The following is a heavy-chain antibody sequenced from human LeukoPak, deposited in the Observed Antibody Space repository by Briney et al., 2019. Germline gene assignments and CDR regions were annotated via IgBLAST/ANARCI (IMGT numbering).Heavy chain of an antibody. CDR3: ARDGRYCTSTNCPSKGVD. CDR2: IDEDGST. V-gene: IGHV4-4*07. J-gene: IGHJ4*02. CDR1: GQSTTTYR. Sequence: SETLSLTCSVSGQSTTTYRWGWIRQSAAKGLEWLGRIDEDGSTTYAPSLRSRVTVSADTSKHQFSLKLSSVTAADTAVYYCARDGRYCTSTNCPSKGVDWGQGTLVTVSS. D-gene: IGHD2-2*01.